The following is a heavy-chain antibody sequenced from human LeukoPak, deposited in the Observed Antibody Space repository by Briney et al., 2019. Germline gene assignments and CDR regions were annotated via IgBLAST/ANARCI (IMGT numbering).Heavy chain of an antibody. CDR1: GGSFSGYY. J-gene: IGHJ6*04. V-gene: IGHV4-34*01. CDR3: AREKTGTRVGGVIRHYYGMDV. Sequence: SETLSLTCAVYGGSFSGYYWSWIRQPPGTGLEWIGSINHSGSTNYNPSLTSRVTISVDTSKNQYSLKLSSVTAADAAVYYCAREKTGTRVGGVIRHYYGMDVWGKGTPVTVSS. D-gene: IGHD3-10*01. CDR2: INHSGST.